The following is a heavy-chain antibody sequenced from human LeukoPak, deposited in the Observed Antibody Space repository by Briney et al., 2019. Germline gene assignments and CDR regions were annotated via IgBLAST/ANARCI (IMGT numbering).Heavy chain of an antibody. Sequence: GGSLRLSCAAYGFTFSSYWMHWVRQAPGKGLVWVSRINSDGSSTSYADSVKGRFTISRDNAKNTLYLQMNSLRAEDTAVYYCALQPYYYDSSGYYYYWGQGTLVTVSS. CDR3: ALQPYYYDSSGYYYY. CDR2: INSDGSST. V-gene: IGHV3-74*01. D-gene: IGHD3-22*01. CDR1: GFTFSSYW. J-gene: IGHJ4*02.